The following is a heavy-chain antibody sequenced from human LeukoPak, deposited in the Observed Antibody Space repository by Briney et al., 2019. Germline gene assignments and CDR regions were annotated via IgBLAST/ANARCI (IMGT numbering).Heavy chain of an antibody. CDR1: GGSFSGYY. Sequence: SETLSLTCAVYGGSFSGYYWSWIRQPPGKGLEWIGYIDYSGSTKYNPSLKSRVTISVDTSNNQFSLKLSSVTATDTAVYYCARLNGGSWGQGTLVTVSS. V-gene: IGHV4-59*08. CDR3: ARLNGGS. J-gene: IGHJ4*02. D-gene: IGHD3-16*01. CDR2: IDYSGST.